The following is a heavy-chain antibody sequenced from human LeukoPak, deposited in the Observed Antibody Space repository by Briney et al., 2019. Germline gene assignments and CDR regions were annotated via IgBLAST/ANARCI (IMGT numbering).Heavy chain of an antibody. CDR3: ARDFDDGYNLALDY. J-gene: IGHJ4*02. Sequence: PSETLSLTCTVSGGSISGYYWSWIRQPPGKGLEWIGYIHYSGSTNYNPSLKSRVTISVDTSKNQFSLKLSSVTAADTAVYYCARDFDDGYNLALDYWGQGTLVTVSS. CDR1: GGSISGYY. V-gene: IGHV4-59*01. CDR2: IHYSGST. D-gene: IGHD5-24*01.